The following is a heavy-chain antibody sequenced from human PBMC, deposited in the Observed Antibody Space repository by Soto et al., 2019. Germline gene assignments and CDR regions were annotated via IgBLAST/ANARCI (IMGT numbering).Heavy chain of an antibody. CDR2: ISYDGSNK. CDR1: GFTFSSYA. D-gene: IGHD2-2*02. V-gene: IGHV3-30-3*01. J-gene: IGHJ5*02. CDR3: ARDLCSSTSCYRSDNWFDP. Sequence: TGGSLRLSCAASGFTFSSYAMHWVRQAPGKGLEWVAVISYDGSNKYYADSVKGRFTIARDNSKNTLYLQMNSLRAEDTAVYYCARDLCSSTSCYRSDNWFDPWGQGTLVTVSS.